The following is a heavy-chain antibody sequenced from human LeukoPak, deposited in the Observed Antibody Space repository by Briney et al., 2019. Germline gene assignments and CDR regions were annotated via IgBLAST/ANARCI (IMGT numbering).Heavy chain of an antibody. Sequence: ASVKVPCKASGGTFSSYAISWVRQAPGQGLEWMGGIIPIFGTANYAQKFQGRVTITADESTSTAYMELSSLRSEDTAVYYCARRRRTTTLFDYWGQGTLVTVSS. V-gene: IGHV1-69*13. J-gene: IGHJ4*02. CDR2: IIPIFGTA. CDR3: ARRRRTTTLFDY. CDR1: GGTFSSYA. D-gene: IGHD1-7*01.